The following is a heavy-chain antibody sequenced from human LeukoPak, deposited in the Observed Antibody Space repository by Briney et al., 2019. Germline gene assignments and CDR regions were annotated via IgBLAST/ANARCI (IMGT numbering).Heavy chain of an antibody. D-gene: IGHD6-13*01. V-gene: IGHV4-4*07. CDR2: IYTSGST. Sequence: SETLSLTCTVSRGSIRSYYWSWIRQPAGKGLEWIGRIYTSGSTNYNPSLTSRVTISVDKSKNQFSLKLGSVTAADTAVYYCAREPIAAAAPLDYWGQGTLVTVSS. CDR3: AREPIAAAAPLDY. CDR1: RGSIRSYY. J-gene: IGHJ4*02.